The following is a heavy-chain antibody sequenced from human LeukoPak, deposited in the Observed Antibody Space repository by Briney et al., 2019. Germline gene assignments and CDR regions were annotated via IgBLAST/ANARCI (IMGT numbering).Heavy chain of an antibody. Sequence: PSETLSLTCTVSGGSISSYYWNWVRQPPGKGLEWIGNIYSSGSTDYNPSLKSRVTISLDTSKFQFSLRLNSVTAADTAVNYCARADPNASGYFYRFNWFDPWGQGTLVTVSS. D-gene: IGHD3-10*01. CDR3: ARADPNASGYFYRFNWFDP. V-gene: IGHV4-59*01. CDR1: GGSISSYY. CDR2: IYSSGST. J-gene: IGHJ5*02.